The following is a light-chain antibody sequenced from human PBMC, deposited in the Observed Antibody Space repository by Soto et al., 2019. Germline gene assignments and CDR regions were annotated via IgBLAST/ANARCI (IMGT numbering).Light chain of an antibody. CDR3: SSHAGSNPFYV. J-gene: IGLJ1*01. CDR1: SSDVGRYNY. V-gene: IGLV2-8*01. CDR2: EVT. Sequence: QSVLTQPPSASGSPGQSVTISCTGTSSDVGRYNYVSWYQQHPGKTPKLIIYEVTQRPSGVPDRFSASKSGNTASLTVSGLQAEDEADYYCSSHAGSNPFYVFGSGTKLTVL.